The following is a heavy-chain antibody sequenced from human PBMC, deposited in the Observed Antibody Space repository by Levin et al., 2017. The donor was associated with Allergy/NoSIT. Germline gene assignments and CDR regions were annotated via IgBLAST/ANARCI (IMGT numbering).Heavy chain of an antibody. CDR2: INPNSGGT. D-gene: IGHD3-3*01. CDR1: GYTFTGYY. V-gene: IGHV1-2*04. CDR3: ARDRSTIFGATYYYYGMDV. Sequence: GESLKISCKASGYTFTGYYMHWVRQAPGQGLEWMGWINPNSGGTNYAQKFQGWVTMTRDTSISTAYMELSRLRSDDTAVYYCARDRSTIFGATYYYYGMDVWGQGTTVTVSS. J-gene: IGHJ6*02.